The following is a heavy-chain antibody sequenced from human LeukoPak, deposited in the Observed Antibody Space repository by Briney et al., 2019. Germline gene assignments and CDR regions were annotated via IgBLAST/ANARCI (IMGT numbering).Heavy chain of an antibody. Sequence: GASVKVSCKASGYTFINHSITWVRQAPGQGLEWMGWISVYNANTNYAQKLQGRVTMTTDTSTSTAYMELRSLRSDDTAVYSCARETGTPHFDYWGQGTLVTVSS. V-gene: IGHV1-18*01. CDR1: GYTFINHS. CDR2: ISVYNANT. CDR3: ARETGTPHFDY. J-gene: IGHJ4*02. D-gene: IGHD1-7*01.